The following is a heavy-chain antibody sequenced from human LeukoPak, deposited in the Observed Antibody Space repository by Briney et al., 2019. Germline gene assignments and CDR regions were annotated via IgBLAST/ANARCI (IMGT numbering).Heavy chain of an antibody. CDR2: IYHSGST. CDR3: ARGPPRGSGWYLSHYFDY. CDR1: GGSISSGGYS. Sequence: SETLSLTCAVSGGSISSGGYSWSWIRQPPGKGLEWIGYIYHSGSTYYNPSLKSRVTISVDRFKNQFSLKLSSVTAADTAVYYCARGPPRGSGWYLSHYFDYWGQGTLVTVSS. D-gene: IGHD6-19*01. J-gene: IGHJ4*02. V-gene: IGHV4-30-2*01.